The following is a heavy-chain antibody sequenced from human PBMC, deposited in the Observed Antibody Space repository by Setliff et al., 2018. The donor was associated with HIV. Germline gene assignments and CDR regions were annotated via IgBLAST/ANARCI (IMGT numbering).Heavy chain of an antibody. V-gene: IGHV4-34*01. CDR1: GGSFSGYY. CDR2: INHSGST. Sequence: SETLSLTCDVYGGSFSGYYWSWIRQPPGKGLEWIGKINHSGSTNYNPSLKSRVTISVDTSKNQCSLKLGSVTAADTAVYYCARVGYYDTSFDYWGQGTLVTVSS. J-gene: IGHJ4*02. CDR3: ARVGYYDTSFDY. D-gene: IGHD3-22*01.